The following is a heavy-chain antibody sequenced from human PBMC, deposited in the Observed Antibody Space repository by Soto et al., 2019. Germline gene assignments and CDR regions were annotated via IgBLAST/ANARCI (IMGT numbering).Heavy chain of an antibody. CDR3: ARGRVGATLGYYFDY. CDR1: GYTFTSYG. CDR2: ISAYNGNT. J-gene: IGHJ4*02. Sequence: ASVKVSCKASGYTFTSYGISWVRQAPGQGLEWMGWISAYNGNTNYAQKLQGRVTMTTDTSTSTAYMELRSLRSDETAVYYCARGRVGATLGYYFDYWGQGTLVTVSS. V-gene: IGHV1-18*01. D-gene: IGHD1-26*01.